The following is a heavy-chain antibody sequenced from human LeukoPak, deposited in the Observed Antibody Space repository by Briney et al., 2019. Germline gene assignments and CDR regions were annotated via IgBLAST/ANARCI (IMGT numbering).Heavy chain of an antibody. D-gene: IGHD1-7*01. V-gene: IGHV1-18*01. Sequence: ASVKVSCKASSDTSTSHGITWVRQAPGQGLEWMGWISAYNGDTHYAQKFQGRVTMTTDTSTSTAYMELRSLRSDDTAMYYCATSQKWNYASGYWGQGTLVTVSS. CDR2: ISAYNGDT. CDR3: ATSQKWNYASGY. CDR1: SDTSTSHG. J-gene: IGHJ4*02.